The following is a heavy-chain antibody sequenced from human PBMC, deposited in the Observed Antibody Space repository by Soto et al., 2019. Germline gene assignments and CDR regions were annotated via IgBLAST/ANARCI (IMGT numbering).Heavy chain of an antibody. CDR1: GYKFTTFL. J-gene: IGHJ3*01. CDR3: ARPASGGSRDAFDV. Sequence: PGESLKISCKASGYKFTTFLLNWVRQTPVKGLEWLGRIDPTDSFTNYSPPFEGHVTISVDRSISAAYLQWNSLQASDTAIYYCARPASGGSRDAFDVCGQGTTVTVSS. CDR2: IDPTDSFT. D-gene: IGHD2-15*01. V-gene: IGHV5-10-1*01.